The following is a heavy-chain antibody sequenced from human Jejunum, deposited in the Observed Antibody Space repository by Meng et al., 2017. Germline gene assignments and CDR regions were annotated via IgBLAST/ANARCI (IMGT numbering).Heavy chain of an antibody. CDR2: ISHSGST. V-gene: IGHV4-34*01. Sequence: QVQLQQWGAGLLKPSETLSLTCAVSGGYLKDFYWNWIRQPPGKGLEWIGEISHSGSTNYNPSLKSRVTISVDRSQNQLSLKLTSVSGTDTAVYFCARALGAYGDSGFAYWGQGALVTVSS. CDR1: GGYLKDFY. D-gene: IGHD4-17*01. J-gene: IGHJ4*02. CDR3: ARALGAYGDSGFAY.